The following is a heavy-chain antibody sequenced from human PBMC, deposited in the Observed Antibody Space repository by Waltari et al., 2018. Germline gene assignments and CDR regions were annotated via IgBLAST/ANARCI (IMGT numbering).Heavy chain of an antibody. V-gene: IGHV1-18*01. Sequence: QVQLVQSGAEVKKPGASVKVSCKASGHTFTTYAISLVRQAPGQGLEWMGWISPYNDNTNYAQRLQGRVTMTTDTSTSTAYMELRSLRSDDTAVYYCATSWRGYCSGGSCYGMDVWGQGTTVTVSS. D-gene: IGHD2-15*01. CDR1: GHTFTTYA. J-gene: IGHJ6*02. CDR3: ATSWRGYCSGGSCYGMDV. CDR2: ISPYNDNT.